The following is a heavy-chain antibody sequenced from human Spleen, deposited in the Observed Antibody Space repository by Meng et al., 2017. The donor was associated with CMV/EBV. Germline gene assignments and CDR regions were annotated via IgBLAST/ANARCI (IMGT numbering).Heavy chain of an antibody. J-gene: IGHJ4*02. CDR2: ISGSGGSA. V-gene: IGHV3-23*01. Sequence: GESLKISCAASGFTFSNYVMSWVRQAPGKGLEWVSTISGSGGSACYADSVKGRFTISRDNSKNTLYLQMNSLRGEDTAVYYCAKGTGWYGPFDYWGQGTLVTVSS. CDR1: GFTFSNYV. CDR3: AKGTGWYGPFDY. D-gene: IGHD6-19*01.